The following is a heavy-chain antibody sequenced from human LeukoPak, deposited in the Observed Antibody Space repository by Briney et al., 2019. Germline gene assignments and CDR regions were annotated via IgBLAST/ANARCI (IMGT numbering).Heavy chain of an antibody. D-gene: IGHD2-2*03. J-gene: IGHJ4*02. Sequence: GGSLRLSCEASGFTFSAYAMTWVRQAPGKGLEWVSGISGSGPYTFYTDSVKGRFTISRDSSKNTLYLQMNSLRAEDTALYYCAKHGYCSGISCFFDFWGQGTLVTVSS. CDR1: GFTFSAYA. V-gene: IGHV3-23*01. CDR2: ISGSGPYT. CDR3: AKHGYCSGISCFFDF.